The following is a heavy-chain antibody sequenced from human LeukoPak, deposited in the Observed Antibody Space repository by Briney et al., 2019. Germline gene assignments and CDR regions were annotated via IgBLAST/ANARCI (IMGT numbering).Heavy chain of an antibody. V-gene: IGHV4-39*02. Sequence: SETLSLTCTVSGGSISSSSYYWGWIRQPPGKGLVWIGSIYYSGSTYYNPSLKSRVTISVDTSKNQFSLKLSSVTAADTAVYYCARERERDIVLMVYAIHIDYWGEGTLVTVSS. D-gene: IGHD2-8*01. CDR1: GGSISSSSYY. CDR3: ARERERDIVLMVYAIHIDY. CDR2: IYYSGST. J-gene: IGHJ4*02.